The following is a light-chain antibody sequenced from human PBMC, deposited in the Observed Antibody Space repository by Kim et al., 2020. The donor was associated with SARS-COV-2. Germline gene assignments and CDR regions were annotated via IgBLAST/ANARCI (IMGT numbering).Light chain of an antibody. CDR3: QAWDSSTEVV. Sequence: VSPGKTASITCSGDKLGDKYACWYQQKPGQSPVLGIYQDSKRPSGIPERFSGSNSGNTATLTISGTQAMDEADYYCQAWDSSTEVVFGGGTKLTVL. J-gene: IGLJ2*01. CDR2: QDS. V-gene: IGLV3-1*01. CDR1: KLGDKY.